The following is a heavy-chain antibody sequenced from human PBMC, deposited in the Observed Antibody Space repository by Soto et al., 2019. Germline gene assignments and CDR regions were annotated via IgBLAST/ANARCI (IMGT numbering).Heavy chain of an antibody. V-gene: IGHV4-39*01. J-gene: IGHJ4*02. D-gene: IGHD3-16*02. CDR3: ARRRGGDYVWGSYRYPFDY. Sequence: QLQLQESGPGLVKPSETLSLTCTVSGGSISSSSYYWGWIRQPPGQGLEWIGSIYYSGSTYYNPSHKSRVTISVDTSKNQFSLKLSSVTAADTAVYYCARRRGGDYVWGSYRYPFDYWGQGTLVTVSS. CDR2: IYYSGST. CDR1: GGSISSSSYY.